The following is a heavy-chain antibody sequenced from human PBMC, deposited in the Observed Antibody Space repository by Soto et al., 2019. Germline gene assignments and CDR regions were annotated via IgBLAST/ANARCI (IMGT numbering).Heavy chain of an antibody. V-gene: IGHV1-2*04. J-gene: IGHJ4*02. CDR3: ARDLRALADRPLYYFDY. CDR2: INPNSGGT. D-gene: IGHD6-19*01. Sequence: ASVKVSCKAPGYSFADSYIHWVRQAPGQGIEWMGWINPNSGGTNYAQKFQGWVTMTRDTSISTAYMELSRLRSDDTAVYYCARDLRALADRPLYYFDYWAQGTLVTGSS. CDR1: GYSFADSY.